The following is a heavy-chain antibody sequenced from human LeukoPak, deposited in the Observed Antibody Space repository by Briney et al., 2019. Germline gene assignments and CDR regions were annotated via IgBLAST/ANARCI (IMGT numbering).Heavy chain of an antibody. CDR1: GDSISTSKSY. CDR3: ARLRRVGATPFDY. CDR2: IYYTGNT. Sequence: SETLSLTCTVSGDSISTSKSYWGWIRQPPLKGLEWIGSIYYTGNTYYNASLKSRVTISVDTSKNQFSLSLTSVTAADTAVYYCARLRRVGATPFDYWGQGTLVTVSS. D-gene: IGHD1-26*01. J-gene: IGHJ4*02. V-gene: IGHV4-39*01.